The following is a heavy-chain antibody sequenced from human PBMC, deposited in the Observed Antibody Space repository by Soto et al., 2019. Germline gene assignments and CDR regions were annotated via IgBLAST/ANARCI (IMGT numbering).Heavy chain of an antibody. V-gene: IGHV3-7*01. CDR3: ARGHGANTPGYYYFMDV. J-gene: IGHJ6*03. CDR2: IKQDGSEK. CDR1: GFTFSSYW. D-gene: IGHD1-26*01. Sequence: EVQLVESGGGLVQPGGSLRLSCAASGFTFSSYWMSWVRQAPGKGLEWVANIKQDGSEKYYVDSVKGRFTISRDNAKNYLYLQMNSLRAEDTAMYYCARGHGANTPGYYYFMDVWGNGTTVTVSS.